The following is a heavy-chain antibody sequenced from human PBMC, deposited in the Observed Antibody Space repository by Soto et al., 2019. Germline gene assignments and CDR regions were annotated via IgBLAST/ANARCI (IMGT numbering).Heavy chain of an antibody. D-gene: IGHD5-12*01. CDR2: IYYSGST. J-gene: IGHJ4*02. CDR1: GGSISSYY. CDR3: ARGDRGNDDFDY. Sequence: TSETLSLTCTVSGGSISSYYWSWIRQPPGKGLEWIGYIYYSGSTNYNPSLKSWVTISVDKSMNYFSLKLSSVTAADTSVYYCARGDRGNDDFDYWGRGTLVTVSS. V-gene: IGHV4-59*12.